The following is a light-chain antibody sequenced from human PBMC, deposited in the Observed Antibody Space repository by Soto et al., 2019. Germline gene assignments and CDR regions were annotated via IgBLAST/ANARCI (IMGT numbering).Light chain of an antibody. CDR1: QGIISW. CDR2: KGS. V-gene: IGKV1-5*03. Sequence: DIQMTQSPSTLSASVGDRVTITCRASQGIISWLAWYQQKPGKAPKLLIYKGSSLESGVPSRFSGSGSGTEFPLTISSLQPDDFATYYCQQYNSYPWTFGQWTKVEIK. CDR3: QQYNSYPWT. J-gene: IGKJ1*01.